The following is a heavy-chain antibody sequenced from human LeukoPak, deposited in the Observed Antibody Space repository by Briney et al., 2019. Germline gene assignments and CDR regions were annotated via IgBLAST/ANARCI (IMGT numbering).Heavy chain of an antibody. CDR2: ISSSSSYI. V-gene: IGHV3-21*01. Sequence: GGSLRLSCAASGFTFSSYSMNWVRQAPGKGLEWVSSISSSSSYIYYADSVKGRFTISRDNAKNSLYLQMNSLRVEDTALYYCARDPINIATAANGFDSWGQGTLVTVSS. CDR1: GFTFSSYS. D-gene: IGHD6-13*01. CDR3: ARDPINIATAANGFDS. J-gene: IGHJ4*02.